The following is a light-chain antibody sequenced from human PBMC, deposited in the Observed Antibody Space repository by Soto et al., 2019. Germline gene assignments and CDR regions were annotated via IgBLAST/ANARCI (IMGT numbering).Light chain of an antibody. CDR3: QKYGSSPLT. J-gene: IGKJ4*01. Sequence: IVLTHPPGPLSLSPREITTLSCRASQSVSSSYLAWYQQKPGQAPNLLIYGASTRATGIPDRFSGSGSGTDFSLTISRLESDDFAVYYCQKYGSSPLTFGGG. CDR2: GAS. V-gene: IGKV3-20*01. CDR1: QSVSSSY.